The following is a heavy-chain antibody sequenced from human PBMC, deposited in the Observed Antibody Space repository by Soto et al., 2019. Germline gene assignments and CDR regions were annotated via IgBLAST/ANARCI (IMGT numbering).Heavy chain of an antibody. J-gene: IGHJ4*02. V-gene: IGHV1-3*01. CDR2: INAGNGNT. CDR3: ERLSNLYYYGSPAG. Sequence: GASVKVSCKASGYTFTSYAMHWVRQAPGQRLEWMGWINAGNGNTKYSQKFQGRVTITRDTSASTAYMELSSLRSEDTAVYYCERLSNLYYYGSPAGWGQGTLVTVSS. CDR1: GYTFTSYA. D-gene: IGHD3-10*01.